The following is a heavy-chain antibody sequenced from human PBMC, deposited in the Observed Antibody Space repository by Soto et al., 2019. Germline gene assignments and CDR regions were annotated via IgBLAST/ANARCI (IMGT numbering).Heavy chain of an antibody. CDR2: IYWDDDK. Sequence: QITLKESGPTLVKPTQTLTLTCTFSGFSLSTSGVGVGWIRQPPGKALEWLALIYWDDDKRYSPSLKSRLTITKDTSKNQVVLTMTNMDPVDTATYYCARRIAAAGTFWFDHWGKGTLVTVSS. D-gene: IGHD6-13*01. J-gene: IGHJ5*02. V-gene: IGHV2-5*02. CDR1: GFSLSTSGVG. CDR3: ARRIAAAGTFWFDH.